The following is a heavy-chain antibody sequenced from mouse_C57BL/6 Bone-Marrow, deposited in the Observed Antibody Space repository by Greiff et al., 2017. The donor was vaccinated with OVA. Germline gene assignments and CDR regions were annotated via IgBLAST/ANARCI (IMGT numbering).Heavy chain of an antibody. Sequence: VQLQQSGAELARPGASVKLSCKASGYTFASYGISWVKQRTGQGLEWIGEIYPRSGNTYYNEKFKGKATLTADKSSSTAYMELRSLTSEDSAVYFCARGLRGPYFDYWGQGTTLTVSS. CDR2: IYPRSGNT. V-gene: IGHV1-81*01. J-gene: IGHJ2*01. CDR1: GYTFASYG. D-gene: IGHD1-1*01. CDR3: ARGLRGPYFDY.